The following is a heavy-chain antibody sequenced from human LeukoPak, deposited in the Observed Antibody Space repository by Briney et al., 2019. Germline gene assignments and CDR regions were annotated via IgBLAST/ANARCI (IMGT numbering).Heavy chain of an antibody. Sequence: ASVKVSCKASGDTFTGYYMHWVRQAPGQGLEWMGRIIPILGIANYAQKFQGRVTITADKSTSTAYMELSSLRSEDTAVYYCARGGVAVGVYWGQGTLVTVSS. J-gene: IGHJ4*02. CDR1: GDTFTGYY. CDR2: IIPILGIA. CDR3: ARGGVAVGVY. V-gene: IGHV1-69*04. D-gene: IGHD6-19*01.